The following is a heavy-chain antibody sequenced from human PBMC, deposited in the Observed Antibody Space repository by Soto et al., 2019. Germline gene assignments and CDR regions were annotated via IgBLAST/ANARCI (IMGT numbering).Heavy chain of an antibody. D-gene: IGHD2-2*01. V-gene: IGHV1-69*13. CDR1: GGTFSSYA. CDR3: ARDWSSIVVVPAPANYYYYYGMDV. Sequence: VKVSCKASGGTFSSYAISWVRQAPGQGLEWMGGIIPIFGTANYAQEFQGRVTITADESTSTAYMELSSLRSEDTAVYYCARDWSSIVVVPAPANYYYYYGMDVWGQGTTVTVSS. J-gene: IGHJ6*02. CDR2: IIPIFGTA.